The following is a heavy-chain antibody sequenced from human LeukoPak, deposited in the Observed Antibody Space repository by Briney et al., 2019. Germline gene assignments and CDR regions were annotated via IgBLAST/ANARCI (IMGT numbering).Heavy chain of an antibody. D-gene: IGHD4-17*01. CDR3: ARTSRADYGDFDY. J-gene: IGHJ4*02. CDR1: GGSICSYY. V-gene: IGHV4-59*01. Sequence: KPSETLSLTCTVSGGSICSYYWSWIRQPPGKGLEWIGYIYYSGSTNYNPSLKSRVTISVDTSKNQFSLKLSSVTAADTAVYYCARTSRADYGDFDYWGQGTLVTVSS. CDR2: IYYSGST.